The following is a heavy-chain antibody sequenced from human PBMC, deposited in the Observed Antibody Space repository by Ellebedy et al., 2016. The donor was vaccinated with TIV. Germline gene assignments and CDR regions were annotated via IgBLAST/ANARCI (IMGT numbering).Heavy chain of an antibody. Sequence: GESLKISCAASGFIISGDWMSWVRQGPGKGLEWVANINQDGGEKNYVDSVRGRFTISRDNAKNSLYLQINSLRAEDTAVYYCARLIGGTCQCAFDIWGQGTMVTVSS. CDR1: GFIISGDW. J-gene: IGHJ3*02. D-gene: IGHD2-15*01. V-gene: IGHV3-7*01. CDR2: INQDGGEK. CDR3: ARLIGGTCQCAFDI.